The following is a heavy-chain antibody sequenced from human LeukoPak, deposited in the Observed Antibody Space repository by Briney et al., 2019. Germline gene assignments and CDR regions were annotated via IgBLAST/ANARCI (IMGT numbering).Heavy chain of an antibody. J-gene: IGHJ6*03. CDR1: GGSFSGYY. V-gene: IGHV4-34*01. CDR3: ASHKYRAYVNFPPYYMDV. CDR2: INHSGST. Sequence: PSETLSLTCAVYGGSFSGYYWSWIRQPPGKGLEWIGEINHSGSTNYNPSLKSRVTISVDTSKNQFSLKLSSVTAADTAVYYCASHKYRAYVNFPPYYMDVWGKGTTVTVSS. D-gene: IGHD3-16*01.